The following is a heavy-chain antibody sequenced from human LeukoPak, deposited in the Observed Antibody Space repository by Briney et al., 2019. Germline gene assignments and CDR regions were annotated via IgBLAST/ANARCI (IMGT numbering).Heavy chain of an antibody. Sequence: GGSLRLSCAASGFTFSSYAMSWVRQAPGKGLEWVSAISGSGGSTYYADSVKGRFTISRDNSKNTLYLQMNSLRAEDTAVYYCAKEVHRDIVVVPAAMGDAFDIWGQGTMVTVSS. CDR2: ISGSGGST. CDR1: GFTFSSYA. CDR3: AKEVHRDIVVVPAAMGDAFDI. J-gene: IGHJ3*02. V-gene: IGHV3-23*01. D-gene: IGHD2-2*01.